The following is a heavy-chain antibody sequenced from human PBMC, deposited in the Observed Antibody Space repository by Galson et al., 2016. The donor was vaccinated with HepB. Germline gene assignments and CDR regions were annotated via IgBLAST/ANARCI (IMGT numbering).Heavy chain of an antibody. J-gene: IGHJ2*01. V-gene: IGHV3-23*01. D-gene: IGHD3-22*01. CDR3: GKLGGDYYHWYFDL. CDR1: GLSFTNHA. CDR2: ISGSGVST. Sequence: SLRLSCAASGLSFTNHAMSWVRHTPGKGLEWVSLISGSGVSTYYADSVKGRFTISRHNFKNTLYLQMNRLRPEDTAVYYCGKLGGDYYHWYFDLWGRGTLVTVS.